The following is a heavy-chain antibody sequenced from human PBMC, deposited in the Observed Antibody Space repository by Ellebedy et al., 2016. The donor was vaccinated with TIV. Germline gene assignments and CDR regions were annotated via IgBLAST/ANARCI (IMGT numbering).Heavy chain of an antibody. D-gene: IGHD3-10*01. Sequence: PGGSLRLSCAASGFTVSSNSMNWVRQAPGKGLEWVSVIYSGGGTSYADSVKGRFTIFRDTSKNTLFLQMNSLRAEDKAVYYCARKHLYGLDWGQGTLVTFSS. CDR1: GFTVSSNS. CDR3: ARKHLYGLD. V-gene: IGHV3-66*01. J-gene: IGHJ4*02. CDR2: IYSGGGT.